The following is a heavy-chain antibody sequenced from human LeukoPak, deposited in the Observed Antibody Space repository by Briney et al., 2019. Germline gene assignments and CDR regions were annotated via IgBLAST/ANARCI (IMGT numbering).Heavy chain of an antibody. CDR2: IWYDGSNK. Sequence: GGSLRLSCAASGFTFSSYGMHWVRQAPGKGLEWVAVIWYDGSNKYYADSVKGRFTISRDNSKYTLYLQMNSLRAEDTAVYYCAKVIPQDTATPPAFDTWGQGTMVTVSS. CDR3: AKVIPQDTATPPAFDT. D-gene: IGHD5-18*01. CDR1: GFTFSSYG. V-gene: IGHV3-33*06. J-gene: IGHJ3*02.